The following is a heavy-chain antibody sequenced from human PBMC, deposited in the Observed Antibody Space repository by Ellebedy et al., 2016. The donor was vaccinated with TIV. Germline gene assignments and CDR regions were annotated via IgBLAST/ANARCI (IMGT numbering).Heavy chain of an antibody. CDR1: GFIFSNYG. CDR3: ARHIAATGTSRTFDY. Sequence: PGGSLRLSCAASGFIFSNYGMQWVRQAPGKGLEWVSSISSGSTYRYYADSAKGRFTVSRDNAKNSLYLQMNSLRGEDTAVYYCARHIAATGTSRTFDYWGQGTLVTVSS. D-gene: IGHD6-13*01. CDR2: ISSGSTYR. J-gene: IGHJ4*01. V-gene: IGHV3-21*01.